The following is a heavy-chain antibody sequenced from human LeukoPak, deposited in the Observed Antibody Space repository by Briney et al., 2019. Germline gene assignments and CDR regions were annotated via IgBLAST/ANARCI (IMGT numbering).Heavy chain of an antibody. V-gene: IGHV3-30*01. Sequence: PGGSLRLSCAASGFTFSSYAMHWVRQAPGKGLEWVAVISYDGSNKYYADSVKGRFTISRDNSKNTLYLQMNSLRAEDTAVYYCAAHGGSSSWSLDYWGQGTLVTVSS. D-gene: IGHD6-13*01. J-gene: IGHJ4*02. CDR1: GFTFSSYA. CDR2: ISYDGSNK. CDR3: AAHGGSSSWSLDY.